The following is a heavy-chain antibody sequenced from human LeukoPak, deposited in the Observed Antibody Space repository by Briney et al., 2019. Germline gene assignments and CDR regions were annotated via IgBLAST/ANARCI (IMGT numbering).Heavy chain of an antibody. V-gene: IGHV4-59*01. D-gene: IGHD5-12*01. Sequence: PSETLSLTCTVSGGSISTYYWSWIRQAPGKGLEWIGYIHYSGATSYNPSLKSRVTISVDTSKNHLSLELTSVTAADTAVYYCARRTSGYDLNNWFDPWGQGTLVTVSS. CDR3: ARRTSGYDLNNWFDP. J-gene: IGHJ5*02. CDR2: IHYSGAT. CDR1: GGSISTYY.